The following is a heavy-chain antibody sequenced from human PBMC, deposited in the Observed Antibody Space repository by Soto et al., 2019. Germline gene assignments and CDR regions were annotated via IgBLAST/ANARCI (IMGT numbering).Heavy chain of an antibody. CDR3: VKERSGHSDVDY. Sequence: EVQLLESGGGLVQPGGSLRLSCAASGFTFSNYSMSWLRQPPGKGLEWVSAISGSGDRTYYADSVKGRFTISRANSKNTLYLQMNSLRAEDSGVYYCVKERSGHSDVDYWGQGTLVTVSS. V-gene: IGHV3-23*01. D-gene: IGHD5-18*01. CDR2: ISGSGDRT. CDR1: GFTFSNYS. J-gene: IGHJ4*02.